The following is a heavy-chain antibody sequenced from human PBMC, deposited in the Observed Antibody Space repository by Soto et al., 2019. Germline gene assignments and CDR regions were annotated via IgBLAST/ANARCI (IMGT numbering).Heavy chain of an antibody. CDR1: GYSFTSYW. V-gene: IGHV5-51*01. D-gene: IGHD3-3*01. CDR2: IYPGDSDT. CDR3: ARHEGFDFWSGYYTLFDY. Sequence: RGESLKISCKGSGYSFTSYWIGWVRQMPGKGLEWMGIIYPGDSDTRYSPSFQGQVTISADKSISTAYLQWSSLKASDTATYYFARHEGFDFWSGYYTLFDYWGQGTLVTVSS. J-gene: IGHJ4*02.